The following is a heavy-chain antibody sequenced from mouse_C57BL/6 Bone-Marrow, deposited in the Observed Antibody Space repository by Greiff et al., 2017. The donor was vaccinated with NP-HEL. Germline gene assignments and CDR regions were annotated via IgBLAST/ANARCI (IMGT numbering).Heavy chain of an antibody. Sequence: EVQLQESGPVLVKPGASVKMSCKASGYTFTDYYMNWVKQSHGKSLEWIGVINPYNGGTSYNQKFKGKATLTVDKSSSTAYMELNSLTSEDSAVYYCARSSSWDGDLDYWGQGTTLTVSS. CDR3: ARSSSWDGDLDY. D-gene: IGHD4-1*01. J-gene: IGHJ2*01. CDR2: INPYNGGT. CDR1: GYTFTDYY. V-gene: IGHV1-19*01.